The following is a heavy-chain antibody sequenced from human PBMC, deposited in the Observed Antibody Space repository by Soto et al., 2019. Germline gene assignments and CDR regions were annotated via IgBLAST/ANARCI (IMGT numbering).Heavy chain of an antibody. J-gene: IGHJ6*02. CDR3: ARGLREYCSGGRCDYYYGMDV. Sequence: ASVKVSCKASGYTFTGYYMHWVRQAPGQGLEWMGWINPNSGGTNYAQKFQGWVTMTRDTSISTAYMELSRLRSDDTAVYYCARGLREYCSGGRCDYYYGMDVWGQGPTVTVYS. CDR2: INPNSGGT. CDR1: GYTFTGYY. V-gene: IGHV1-2*04. D-gene: IGHD2-15*01.